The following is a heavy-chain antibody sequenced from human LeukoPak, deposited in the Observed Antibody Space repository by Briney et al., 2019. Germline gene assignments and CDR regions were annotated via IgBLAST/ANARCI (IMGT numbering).Heavy chain of an antibody. Sequence: SETLSLTCTVSGGSISSYYWSWTRQPPGKGLEWIGYIYYSGSTNYNPSLKSRVTISVDTSKNQFSLKLSSVTAADTAVYYCAREVGLYCSSTSCHAYYFDYWGQGTLVTVSS. V-gene: IGHV4-59*01. CDR3: AREVGLYCSSTSCHAYYFDY. CDR1: GGSISSYY. J-gene: IGHJ4*02. D-gene: IGHD2-2*01. CDR2: IYYSGST.